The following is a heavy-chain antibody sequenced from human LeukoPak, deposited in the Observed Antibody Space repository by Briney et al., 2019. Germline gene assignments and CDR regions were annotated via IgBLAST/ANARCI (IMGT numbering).Heavy chain of an antibody. CDR3: AKDRDYGGNSVLLDY. V-gene: IGHV3-48*04. J-gene: IGHJ4*02. D-gene: IGHD4-23*01. CDR2: ISSSGSTI. CDR1: GFTFSSYG. Sequence: GGSLRLSCAASGFTFSSYGMHWVRQAPGKGLEWVSYISSSGSTIYYADSVKGRFTISRDNAKNSLYLQMNSLRAEDTAVYYCAKDRDYGGNSVLLDYWGQGTLVTVSS.